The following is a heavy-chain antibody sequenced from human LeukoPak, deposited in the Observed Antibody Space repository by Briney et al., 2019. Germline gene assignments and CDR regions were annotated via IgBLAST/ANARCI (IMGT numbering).Heavy chain of an antibody. CDR1: GFTFNNYE. CDR3: ARGGFWSGYYNYYGMDV. J-gene: IGHJ6*02. CDR2: ISSSGITI. Sequence: GGSLRLSCAASGFTFNNYEMNWVRQAPGKGLECVSYISSSGITIYSADSVKGRFTISRDNAKNSLYLQMNSLRAEDTAVYFCARGGFWSGYYNYYGMDVWGQGTTVTVSS. V-gene: IGHV3-48*03. D-gene: IGHD3-3*01.